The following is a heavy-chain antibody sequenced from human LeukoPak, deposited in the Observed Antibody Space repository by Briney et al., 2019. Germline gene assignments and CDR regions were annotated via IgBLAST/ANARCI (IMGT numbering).Heavy chain of an antibody. Sequence: GGSLRLSCAASGFSLSSYWINWVRQAPGKGLEWVANINPAASVKYYVDSVKGRFTISRDDAKNSFYLQMNNLRVEDTAIYYCAPSPWGKGTLVTVSS. J-gene: IGHJ5*02. CDR2: INPAASVK. CDR3: APSP. V-gene: IGHV3-7*01. CDR1: GFSLSSYW.